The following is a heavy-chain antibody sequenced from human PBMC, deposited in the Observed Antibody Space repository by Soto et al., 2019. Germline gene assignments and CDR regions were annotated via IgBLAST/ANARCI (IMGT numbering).Heavy chain of an antibody. V-gene: IGHV6-1*01. D-gene: IGHD3-3*01. Sequence: SQTLSLTCVISGDSVSSNSAAWNWIRQSPSRGLEWLGRTYYRSKWYNDYAVSVKSRITINPDTSKNQFSLQLNSVTPEDTAVYYCARETYYDFWSGYYPYCYYGMDVWGQGTTVTVSS. CDR1: GDSVSSNSAA. CDR3: ARETYYDFWSGYYPYCYYGMDV. CDR2: TYYRSKWYN. J-gene: IGHJ6*02.